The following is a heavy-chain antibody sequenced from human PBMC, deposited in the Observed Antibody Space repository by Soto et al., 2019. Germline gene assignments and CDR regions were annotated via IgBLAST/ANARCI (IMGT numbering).Heavy chain of an antibody. Sequence: STPLSLTCTFSGGSISSYYWSWIRQPPGKGLEWIGYMYYCGRTNYNPSLKSRVTISVDTSKMQVPLKLSSVTAADTAVYFCARGTPSPLIVRSSRGPWFDPWGQGTLVTVSS. CDR3: ARGTPSPLIVRSSRGPWFDP. V-gene: IGHV4-59*08. D-gene: IGHD2-15*01. CDR2: MYYCGRT. J-gene: IGHJ5*02. CDR1: GGSISSYY.